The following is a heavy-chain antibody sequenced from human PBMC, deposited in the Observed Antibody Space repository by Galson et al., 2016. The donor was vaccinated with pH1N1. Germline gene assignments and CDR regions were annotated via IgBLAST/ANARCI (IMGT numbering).Heavy chain of an antibody. Sequence: SLRLSCAASGFTFSDYSMNWVRQAPGKGLEWLSYFGAGHDIYYADYVKGRFTISRDNAKNSLYLQMNSLRAEDTAVYYCVRDNWGLDYWGQGTLVTVSS. CDR3: VRDNWGLDY. D-gene: IGHD7-27*01. V-gene: IGHV3-48*01. CDR2: FGAGHDI. CDR1: GFTFSDYS. J-gene: IGHJ4*02.